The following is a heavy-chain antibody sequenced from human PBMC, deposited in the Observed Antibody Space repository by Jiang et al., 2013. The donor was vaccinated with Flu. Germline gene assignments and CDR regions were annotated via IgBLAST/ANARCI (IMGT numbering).Heavy chain of an antibody. J-gene: IGHJ5*02. D-gene: IGHD6-19*01. V-gene: IGHV1-2*02. CDR3: ARGYSSGWYEVERGWFDP. Sequence: GAEVKKPGASVKVSCKASGYTFTGYYMHWVRQAPGQGLEWMGWINPNSGGTNYAQKFQGRVTMTRDTSISTAYMELSRLRSDDTAVYYCARGYSSGWYEVERGWFDPWGQGTLVTVSS. CDR1: GYTFTGYY. CDR2: INPNSGGT.